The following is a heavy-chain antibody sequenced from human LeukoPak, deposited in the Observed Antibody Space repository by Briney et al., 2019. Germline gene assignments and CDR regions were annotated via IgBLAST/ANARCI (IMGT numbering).Heavy chain of an antibody. CDR1: GGSISSYY. J-gene: IGHJ4*02. V-gene: IGHV4-59*12. Sequence: SETLSLTCTVSGGSISSYYWSWIRQPPGKGLEWIGYIYYSGSTNYNPSLKSRVTMSVDTSKNQFSLKLSSVTAADTAVYYCAREGGSSHFDYWGQGTLVTVSS. CDR3: AREGGSSHFDY. CDR2: IYYSGST. D-gene: IGHD1-26*01.